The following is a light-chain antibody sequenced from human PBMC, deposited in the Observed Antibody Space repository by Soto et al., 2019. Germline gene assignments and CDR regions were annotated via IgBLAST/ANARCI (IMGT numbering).Light chain of an antibody. J-gene: IGKJ2*01. V-gene: IGKV1-39*01. CDR2: AAS. CDR3: QQSYNVPRT. CDR1: QTISNY. Sequence: DIQMTQSPSYLPTSVGDRVTITCRASQTISNYVTWYQQKPGKAPRLLVFAASRVQNGIPSRFSGSGSGTDFTLTINNVQPEDFATYFCQQSYNVPRTFGQGTRLEIK.